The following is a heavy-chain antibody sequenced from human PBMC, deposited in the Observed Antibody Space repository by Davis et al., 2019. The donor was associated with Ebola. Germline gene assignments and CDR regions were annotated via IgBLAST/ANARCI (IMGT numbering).Heavy chain of an antibody. Sequence: ASVKVSCKASGYTFTSYAMNWVRQATGQGLEWMGWMNPNSGNTGYAQKFQGRVTMTRNTSISTAYMELSSLRSEDTAVYYCARSRIGRYYYDSSGYYAWYFDLWGRGTLVTVSS. CDR2: MNPNSGNT. CDR3: ARSRIGRYYYDSSGYYAWYFDL. J-gene: IGHJ2*01. CDR1: GYTFTSYA. V-gene: IGHV1-8*02. D-gene: IGHD3-22*01.